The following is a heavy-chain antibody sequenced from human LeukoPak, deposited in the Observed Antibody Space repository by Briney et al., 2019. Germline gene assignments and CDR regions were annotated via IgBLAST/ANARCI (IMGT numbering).Heavy chain of an antibody. D-gene: IGHD6-19*01. CDR3: ARVGYSSGWRAPDFDY. CDR2: ISSSSSYI. CDR1: GFTFSSYS. V-gene: IGHV3-21*01. J-gene: IGHJ4*02. Sequence: PGGSLRLSCAGSGFTFSSYSMNWVRQAPGKGLEWVSCISSSSSYIYYADSVKGRFTISRDNAKNSLYLQMNSLRADDTAVYYCARVGYSSGWRAPDFDYWGQGTLVTVSS.